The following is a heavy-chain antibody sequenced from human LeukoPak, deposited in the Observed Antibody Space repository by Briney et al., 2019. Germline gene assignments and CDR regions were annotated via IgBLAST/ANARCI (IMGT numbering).Heavy chain of an antibody. CDR3: ARVVRIGWFDP. CDR2: INSDGSST. V-gene: IGHV3-74*01. Sequence: GGSLRLSCAASGFTFSSYWMHWVRQAPGKGLVWVSRINSDGSSTSYADSVKGRFTISRDNAKNTLYLQMNSLRAEDTAVYYCARVVRIGWFDPWGQGTLVTVSS. J-gene: IGHJ5*02. CDR1: GFTFSSYW. D-gene: IGHD3-10*01.